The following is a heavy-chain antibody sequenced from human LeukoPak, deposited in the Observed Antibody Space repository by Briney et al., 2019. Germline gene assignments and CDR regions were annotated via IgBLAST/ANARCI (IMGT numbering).Heavy chain of an antibody. V-gene: IGHV1-69*06. Sequence: ASVKVSCKASGGTFSSYAISWVRQAPGQGLEWMGGIIPIFGTANYAQKFQGRVTITADKSTSTAYMGLSSLRSEDTAVYYCALRYGDTYTKDNNWFDPWGQGTLVTVSS. D-gene: IGHD4-17*01. J-gene: IGHJ5*02. CDR1: GGTFSSYA. CDR2: IIPIFGTA. CDR3: ALRYGDTYTKDNNWFDP.